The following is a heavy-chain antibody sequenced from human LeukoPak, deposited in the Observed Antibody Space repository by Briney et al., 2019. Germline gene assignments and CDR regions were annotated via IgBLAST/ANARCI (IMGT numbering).Heavy chain of an antibody. J-gene: IGHJ4*02. V-gene: IGHV3-30*03. D-gene: IGHD4-17*01. Sequence: GGSLRLSCAASGFTFSSYGMHWVRQAPGKGLEWVAVISYDGSNKYYADSVKGRFTISRDNSKNTLYLQMNSLRAEDTAVYYCSPDDYGDNIPYFDYWGQGTLVTVSS. CDR2: ISYDGSNK. CDR1: GFTFSSYG. CDR3: SPDDYGDNIPYFDY.